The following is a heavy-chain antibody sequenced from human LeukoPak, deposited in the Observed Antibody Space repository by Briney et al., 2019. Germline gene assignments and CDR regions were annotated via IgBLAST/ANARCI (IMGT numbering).Heavy chain of an antibody. J-gene: IGHJ4*02. D-gene: IGHD3-9*01. CDR1: GFTFNTFN. CDR2: ITSGGDYI. Sequence: GGSLRLSCAESGFTFNTFNMNWVRQAPGKGLEWVSSITSGGDYIYYADSVKGRFTTSRDNAKNSLSLQLNSLRVEDTAVYYCARGHYDVLAASYKWTPDYWGQGTLVTVSS. CDR3: ARGHYDVLAASYKWTPDY. V-gene: IGHV3-21*01.